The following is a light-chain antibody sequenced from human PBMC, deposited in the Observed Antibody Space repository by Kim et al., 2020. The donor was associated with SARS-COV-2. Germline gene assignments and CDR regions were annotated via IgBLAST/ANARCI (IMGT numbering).Light chain of an antibody. V-gene: IGKV3-15*01. CDR2: GAS. J-gene: IGKJ4*01. CDR3: QQYNNWPLT. CDR1: QSIGTS. Sequence: SPGHVAALSCRASQSIGTSLAWYQQKPGRAPRLLIFGASTRATGIPARFSGSGSGTEFTLTISSLQSQDFAIYYCQQYNNWPLTFGGGTKVDIK.